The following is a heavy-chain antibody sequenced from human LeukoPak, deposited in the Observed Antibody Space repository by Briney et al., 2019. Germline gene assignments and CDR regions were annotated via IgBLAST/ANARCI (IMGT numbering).Heavy chain of an antibody. CDR3: AREKSSYCSGGSCYLSRFDP. CDR2: ISSSSSYT. J-gene: IGHJ5*02. D-gene: IGHD2-15*01. Sequence: GGSLRLSCAASGFTFSDYYMSWIRQAPGKGLEWVSYISSSSSYTNYADSVKGRFTISRDNAKNSLYLQMNSLRAEDTAVYYCAREKSSYCSGGSCYLSRFDPWGQGTLVTVS. V-gene: IGHV3-11*06. CDR1: GFTFSDYY.